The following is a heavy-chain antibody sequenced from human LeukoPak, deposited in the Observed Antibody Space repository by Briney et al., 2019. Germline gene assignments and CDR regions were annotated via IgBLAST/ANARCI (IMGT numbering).Heavy chain of an antibody. D-gene: IGHD3-16*02. CDR3: ANGFGGNYVWGSYRHQYYFDY. CDR1: GFTVSSNY. J-gene: IGHJ4*02. V-gene: IGHV3-53*01. Sequence: GGSLRLSCAASGFTVSSNYMSWVRQAPGKGLEWVSVIYSGGSTYYADSVKGRFTISRDNSKNTLYLQMNSLRAEDTAVYYCANGFGGNYVWGSYRHQYYFDYWGQGTLVTVSS. CDR2: IYSGGST.